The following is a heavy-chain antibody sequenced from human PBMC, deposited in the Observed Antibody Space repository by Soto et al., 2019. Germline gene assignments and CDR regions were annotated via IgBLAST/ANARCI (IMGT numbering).Heavy chain of an antibody. CDR3: ARDRGKVWVDY. J-gene: IGHJ4*02. V-gene: IGHV3-11*01. CDR2: ISTRGSTI. D-gene: IGHD3-16*01. CDR1: GFTFSDFH. Sequence: QVDLVESGGGLVKPGGSLRLSCTASGFTFSDFHMNWIRQAPGRGLEWISYISTRGSTIHYVDSVKGRFTISRDNAKNSLYLHLNSLRAEDTAVYYCARDRGKVWVDYWAREPRSPSPQ.